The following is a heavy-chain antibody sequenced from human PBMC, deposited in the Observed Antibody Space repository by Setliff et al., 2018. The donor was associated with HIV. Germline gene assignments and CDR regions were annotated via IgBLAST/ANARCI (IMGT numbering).Heavy chain of an antibody. D-gene: IGHD3-22*01. CDR1: GFSLSDAW. CDR2: IKNEGDGETT. Sequence: GGSLRLSCAVSGFSLSDAWMSWLRQAPGKGLEWVGRIKNEGDGETTDYAAFVKGRFSISKDESKTTLFLQMNSLKSEDTAMYYCVTGSKYDSSGYHYYWGQGTLVTVSS. J-gene: IGHJ4*02. V-gene: IGHV3-15*01. CDR3: VTGSKYDSSGYHYY.